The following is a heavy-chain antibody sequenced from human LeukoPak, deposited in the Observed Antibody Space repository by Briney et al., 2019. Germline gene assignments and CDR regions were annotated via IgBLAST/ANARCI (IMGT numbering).Heavy chain of an antibody. V-gene: IGHV1-2*02. Sequence: ASVKVSCKASGYTFTDYHIHWVRQAPGQGLEWMGWINPNSGGTKYAQKFQGRVTMTRDTSISTAYMELSRLTSDDTAVYYCARDGEYSGYPRDARYWGQGTLVTVSS. CDR1: GYTFTDYH. D-gene: IGHD5-12*01. CDR3: ARDGEYSGYPRDARY. CDR2: INPNSGGT. J-gene: IGHJ4*02.